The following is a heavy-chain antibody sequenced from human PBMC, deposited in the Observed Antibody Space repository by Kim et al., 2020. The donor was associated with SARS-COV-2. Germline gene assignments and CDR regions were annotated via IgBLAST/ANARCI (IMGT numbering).Heavy chain of an antibody. D-gene: IGHD6-13*01. Sequence: AVSVTSRLTINPDTTKNQFSLQLNSVTPEDTAVYYCARAKGIAASYYFDYWGQGTLVTVSS. CDR3: ARAKGIAASYYFDY. V-gene: IGHV6-1*01. J-gene: IGHJ4*02.